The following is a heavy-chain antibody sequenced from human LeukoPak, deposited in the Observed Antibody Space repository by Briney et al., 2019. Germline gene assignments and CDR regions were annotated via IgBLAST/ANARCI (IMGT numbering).Heavy chain of an antibody. CDR1: GGSFSGYY. J-gene: IGHJ5*02. D-gene: IGHD3-10*01. CDR2: INHSGST. CDR3: ARVATYYYGSGCYSNWFDP. Sequence: SETLSLTCAVYGGSFSGYYWSWIRQPPGKGLEWIGEINHSGSTNYNPSLKSRVTISVDTSKNQFSLKLSSVTAADTAVYYCARVATYYYGSGCYSNWFDPWGQGTLVTVSS. V-gene: IGHV4-34*01.